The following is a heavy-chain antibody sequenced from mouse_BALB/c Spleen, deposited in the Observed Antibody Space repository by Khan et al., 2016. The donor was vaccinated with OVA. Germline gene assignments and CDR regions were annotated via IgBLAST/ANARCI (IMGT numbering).Heavy chain of an antibody. CDR3: ATLYGNLFVF. J-gene: IGHJ3*01. CDR1: GFNIKDTY. D-gene: IGHD2-1*01. V-gene: IGHV14-3*02. CDR2: IDPPNDDS. Sequence: EVELVESGAELVKPGASVKLSCSASGFNIKDTYIHWMKQRPEQGLEWIGRIDPPNDDSKYGPKFQAKATLTADTSSNTAYLQLSSLTSEDTAVYYCATLYGNLFVFWGQGTLVSVSA.